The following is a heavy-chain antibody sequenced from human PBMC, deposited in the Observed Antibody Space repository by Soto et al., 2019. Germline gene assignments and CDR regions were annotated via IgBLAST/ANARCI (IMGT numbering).Heavy chain of an antibody. Sequence: SETLSLTCTVSGGSISSYYWSWIRQPPGKGLEWIGYIYYSGSTNYNPSLKSRVTISVDTSKNQFSLKLSSVTAADTAVYYCARDRGQPYGMDVWGQGTTVTVS. V-gene: IGHV4-59*01. J-gene: IGHJ6*02. D-gene: IGHD3-10*01. CDR1: GGSISSYY. CDR2: IYYSGST. CDR3: ARDRGQPYGMDV.